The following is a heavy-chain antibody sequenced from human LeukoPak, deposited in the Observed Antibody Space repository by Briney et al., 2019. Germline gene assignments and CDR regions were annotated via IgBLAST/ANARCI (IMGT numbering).Heavy chain of an antibody. Sequence: PSETLSLTCAVYGGSFSGYYWSWIRQPPGKGLEWIGEINHSGSTNYNPSLKSRVTISVDTSKNQFSLKLSSVTAADTAVYYCARIGWLRFRHAFDIWGQGTMVTVSS. V-gene: IGHV4-34*01. CDR3: ARIGWLRFRHAFDI. D-gene: IGHD5-12*01. J-gene: IGHJ3*02. CDR2: INHSGST. CDR1: GGSFSGYY.